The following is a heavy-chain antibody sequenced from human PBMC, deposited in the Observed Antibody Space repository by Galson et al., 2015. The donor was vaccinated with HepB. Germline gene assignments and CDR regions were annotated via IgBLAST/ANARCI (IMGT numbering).Heavy chain of an antibody. CDR2: IYWDDDK. D-gene: IGHD2-2*03. V-gene: IGHV2-5*02. CDR3: AHSAGGYCSSSSCFGFDY. J-gene: IGHJ4*02. Sequence: PALVKPTQTLTLTCAFSGFSLSTSGVGVGWIRQPPGKALEWLALIYWDDDKRYSPSLKSRLTITKDPSKNQAVLTMTNMDPVDRATYYCAHSAGGYCSSSSCFGFDYWGQGALVTVSS. CDR1: GFSLSTSGVG.